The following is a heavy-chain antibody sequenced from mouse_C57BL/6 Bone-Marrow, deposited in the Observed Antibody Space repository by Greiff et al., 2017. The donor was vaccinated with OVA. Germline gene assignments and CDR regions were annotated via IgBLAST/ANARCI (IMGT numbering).Heavy chain of an antibody. CDR1: GFTFSDYG. V-gene: IGHV5-17*01. CDR2: ISSGSSTI. CDR3: ARTYGNYPDY. J-gene: IGHJ2*01. D-gene: IGHD2-1*01. Sequence: EVKVVESGGGLVKPGGSLKLSCAASGFTFSDYGMHWVRQAPEKGLEWVAYISSGSSTIYYADTVKGRFTISRDNAKNTLFLQMTSLRSADTAMYYCARTYGNYPDYWGQGTTLTVSS.